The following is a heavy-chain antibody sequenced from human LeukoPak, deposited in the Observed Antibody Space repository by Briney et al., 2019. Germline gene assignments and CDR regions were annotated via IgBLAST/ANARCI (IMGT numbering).Heavy chain of an antibody. CDR1: GVTFSGYY. D-gene: IGHD2-2*01. J-gene: IGHJ4*02. CDR3: ARGGCSSTSCYSFDY. V-gene: IGHV4-34*01. Sequence: KPSENLSRTCAGYGVTFSGYYWSWLRQPPGKGLEWVWEINDSGGTNYNTSHKSRVTIDVDTSKNQFSLKMSSVTAADTAVYYCARGGCSSTSCYSFDYWGQGTLVTVSS. CDR2: INDSGGT.